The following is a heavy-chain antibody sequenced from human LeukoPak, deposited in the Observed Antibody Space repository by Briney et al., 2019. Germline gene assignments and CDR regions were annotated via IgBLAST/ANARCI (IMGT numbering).Heavy chain of an antibody. V-gene: IGHV3-30-3*01. J-gene: IGHJ4*02. D-gene: IGHD3-10*01. CDR3: ARASGPFDY. Sequence: QPGRSLRLSCAASGFTFSSYAMHWVRQAPGKGLEWVAVISYDGSNKYYADSVKGRFTISRDNSKNTLYLQMNSLRAEDTAVYSCARASGPFDYWGQGTLVTVSS. CDR2: ISYDGSNK. CDR1: GFTFSSYA.